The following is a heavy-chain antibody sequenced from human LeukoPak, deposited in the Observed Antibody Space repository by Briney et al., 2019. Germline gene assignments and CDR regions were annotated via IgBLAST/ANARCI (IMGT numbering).Heavy chain of an antibody. D-gene: IGHD6-13*01. Sequence: GGSLRLSCVVSGIPFSDYYMNWIRKAPGKGLEWISYISSSSSYTDYADSVKGRFTISRDNAKSALYLQMHSLRLEDTAVYYCAAGTAADFWGRGIVHTVSS. J-gene: IGHJ4*02. V-gene: IGHV3-11*03. CDR3: AAGTAADF. CDR2: ISSSSSYT. CDR1: GIPFSDYY.